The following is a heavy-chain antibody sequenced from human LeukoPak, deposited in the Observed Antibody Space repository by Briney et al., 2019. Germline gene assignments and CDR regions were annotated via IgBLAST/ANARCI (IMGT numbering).Heavy chain of an antibody. J-gene: IGHJ5*02. D-gene: IGHD6-13*01. CDR1: GYTYTTDG. CDR3: ARDRGIAEADSFDP. CDR2: IDTYSGKT. V-gene: IGHV1-18*01. Sequence: ASVKVSCKASGYTYTTDGISWVRQAPGQGLEWTGWIDTYSGKTNYAQKFQGRVTMTSDTSTSTAYMELRSLGSDDTAVYYCARDRGIAEADSFDPWGQGTLVTVSS.